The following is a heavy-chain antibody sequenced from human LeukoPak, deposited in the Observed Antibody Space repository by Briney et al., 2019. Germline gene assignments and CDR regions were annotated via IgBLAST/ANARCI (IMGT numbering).Heavy chain of an antibody. CDR2: FSASDGSR. CDR1: GFSFSSYG. D-gene: IGHD4-23*01. CDR3: AKNIGGFDY. Sequence: GGSLRLSCEASGFSFSSYGMSWVRQAPGEGLEWVSGFSASDGSRYYADSVKGRFTISRDNSKNTLYLQMNSLRAEDTAVYYCAKNIGGFDYWGQGSLVTVSS. V-gene: IGHV3-23*01. J-gene: IGHJ4*02.